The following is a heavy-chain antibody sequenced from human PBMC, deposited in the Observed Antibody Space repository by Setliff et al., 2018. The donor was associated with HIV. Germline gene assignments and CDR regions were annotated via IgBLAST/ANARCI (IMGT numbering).Heavy chain of an antibody. V-gene: IGHV1-69-2*01. D-gene: IGHD2-15*01. Sequence: VKVSCKASGYTFTDYYIHWVQQAPGKGLEWMGRVDPQDGETLYAEKFQGRVTISADTSTDTTYVELSSLRSEDTAVYYCATFPIECSGGSCYASGVDYWGQGTLVTVSS. CDR2: VDPQDGET. CDR1: GYTFTDYY. CDR3: ATFPIECSGGSCYASGVDY. J-gene: IGHJ4*02.